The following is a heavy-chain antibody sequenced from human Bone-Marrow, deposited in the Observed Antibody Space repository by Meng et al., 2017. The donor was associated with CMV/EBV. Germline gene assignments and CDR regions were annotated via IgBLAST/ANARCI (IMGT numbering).Heavy chain of an antibody. D-gene: IGHD6-13*01. CDR1: GGSISSYY. Sequence: SETLSLTCTVSGGSISSYYWSWIRQPPGKGLEWIGYIYYSGTTNYNPSLKSRVTISVDTSKNQFSLKLSSVTAADTAVYYCARGSYSTDDYFDYWGQGTLVTVSS. J-gene: IGHJ4*02. CDR3: ARGSYSTDDYFDY. V-gene: IGHV4-59*01. CDR2: IYYSGTT.